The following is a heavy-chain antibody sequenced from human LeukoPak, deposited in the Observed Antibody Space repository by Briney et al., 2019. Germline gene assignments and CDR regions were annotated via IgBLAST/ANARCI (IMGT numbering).Heavy chain of an antibody. CDR3: ARSPSRVVGASPEYYFDY. D-gene: IGHD1-26*01. CDR1: GGTFSSYA. J-gene: IGHJ4*02. CDR2: IIPIFGTA. V-gene: IGHV1-69*01. Sequence: ASVKVSCKASGGTFSSYAISWVRQAPGQGLEWMGGIIPIFGTANYAQKFQGRVTITADESTSTAYMELSSLRSEDTAVYYCARSPSRVVGASPEYYFDYWGQGTLVTVSS.